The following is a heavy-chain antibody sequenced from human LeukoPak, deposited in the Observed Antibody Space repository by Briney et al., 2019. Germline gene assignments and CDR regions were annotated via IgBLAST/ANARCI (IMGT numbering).Heavy chain of an antibody. CDR1: GGTFSSYA. CDR3: ATVRDIVVGGGPYYFDY. J-gene: IGHJ4*02. D-gene: IGHD2-15*01. V-gene: IGHV1-69*04. CDR2: IIPILGIA. Sequence: GASVKVSCKASGGTFSSYAISWVRQAPGQGLEWMGRIIPILGIANYAQKFQGRVTITADKSTSTAYMELSRLKSDDTAVYYCATVRDIVVGGGPYYFDYWGQGTLVTVSS.